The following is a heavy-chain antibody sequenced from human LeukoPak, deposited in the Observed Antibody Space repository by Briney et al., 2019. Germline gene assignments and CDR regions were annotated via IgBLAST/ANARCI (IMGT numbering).Heavy chain of an antibody. D-gene: IGHD2-21*02. V-gene: IGHV1-18*01. CDR1: GYTFTSYG. J-gene: IGHJ6*03. CDR3: ARLVTPPRNYYYYYYMDV. Sequence: ASVKVSCKASGYTFTSYGISWVRQAPGQGLEWTGWISAYNGNTNYAQKLQGRVTMTTDTSTSTAYMELRSLRSDDTAVYYCARLVTPPRNYYYYYYMDVWGKGTTVTVSS. CDR2: ISAYNGNT.